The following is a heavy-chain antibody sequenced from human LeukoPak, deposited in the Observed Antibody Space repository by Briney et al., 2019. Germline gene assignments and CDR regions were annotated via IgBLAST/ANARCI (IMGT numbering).Heavy chain of an antibody. CDR2: TYYRSKWYH. CDR1: GDSVSSNSAA. Sequence: SQTLSPTCAISGDSVSSNSAAWNWIRQSPSRGLEWLGRTYYRSKWYHEYAVFVKSRITINPDTSKNQFSLQLNSVTPEDTAVYYCARAFTRAVAGDLYYYYYGMDVWGQGTTVTVSS. CDR3: ARAFTRAVAGDLYYYYYGMDV. J-gene: IGHJ6*02. D-gene: IGHD6-19*01. V-gene: IGHV6-1*01.